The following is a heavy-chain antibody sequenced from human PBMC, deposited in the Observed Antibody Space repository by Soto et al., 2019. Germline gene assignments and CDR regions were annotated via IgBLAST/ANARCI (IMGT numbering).Heavy chain of an antibody. CDR1: GFTFSSHA. CDR3: ARDIVLMVYAIDYYYYGMDV. D-gene: IGHD2-8*01. CDR2: VDGSGADT. V-gene: IGHV3-48*02. J-gene: IGHJ6*02. Sequence: GGSLRLSCAASGFTFSSHAMGWLRQAPGTEPEWVAFVDGSGADTPYADSVKGRFTISRDNAKNSLYLQMNSLRDEDTAVYYCARDIVLMVYAIDYYYYGMDVWGQGTTVTVSS.